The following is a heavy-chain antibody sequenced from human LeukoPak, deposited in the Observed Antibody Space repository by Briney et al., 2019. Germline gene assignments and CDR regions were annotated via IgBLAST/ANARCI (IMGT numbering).Heavy chain of an antibody. J-gene: IGHJ4*02. Sequence: GSLRLSCAASGFAFSDFWMSWVRQAPGKGLEWVANIRHDGNAKNYVPSVRGRFTISRDNAKNSLYLQMNSLTVEDTAMYYCATSHDSAGNDWGQGTLVTVSS. CDR2: IRHDGNAK. CDR1: GFAFSDFW. V-gene: IGHV3-7*01. CDR3: ATSHDSAGND. D-gene: IGHD2-15*01.